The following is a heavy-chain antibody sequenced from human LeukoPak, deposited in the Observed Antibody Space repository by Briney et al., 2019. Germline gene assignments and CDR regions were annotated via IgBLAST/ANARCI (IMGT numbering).Heavy chain of an antibody. CDR1: GFTFSSYG. V-gene: IGHV3-30*03. J-gene: IGHJ4*02. D-gene: IGHD3-22*01. CDR3: ARGKDYFDSSGYY. Sequence: QPGRSLRLSCAASGFTFSSYGMHWVRQAPGKGLEWVAVISYDGSNKYYADSVKGRFTISRDNSKNTLYLQMNSLRADDTAVYYCARGKDYFDSSGYYWGQGTLVTVSS. CDR2: ISYDGSNK.